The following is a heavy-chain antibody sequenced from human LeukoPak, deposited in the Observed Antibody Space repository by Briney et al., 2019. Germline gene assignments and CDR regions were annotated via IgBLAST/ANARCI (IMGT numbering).Heavy chain of an antibody. CDR2: ISYDGSNK. V-gene: IGHV3-30-3*01. J-gene: IGHJ5*02. CDR1: GFTFSSYA. D-gene: IGHD2-2*01. Sequence: GGSLRLSCAASGFTFSSYAMSWVRQAPGKGLEWVAVISYDGSNKYYADSVKGRFTISRDNSKNTLYLQMNSLRAEDTAVYYCARGYCSSTSCYVYNWFDPWGQGTLVTVSS. CDR3: ARGYCSSTSCYVYNWFDP.